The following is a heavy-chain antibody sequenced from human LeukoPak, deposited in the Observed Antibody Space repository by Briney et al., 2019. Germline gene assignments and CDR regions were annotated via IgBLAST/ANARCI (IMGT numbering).Heavy chain of an antibody. V-gene: IGHV4-38-2*01. CDR3: ARYIVVVPAAIPYYFDY. D-gene: IGHD2-2*02. CDR2: IYHSGST. CDR1: GYSISSGYY. Sequence: PSETLSLTCAVSGYSISSGYYWGWIRPPPGKGLEWIGSIYHSGSTYYNPSLKSRVTISVDTSKNQFSLKLSSVTAADTAVYYCARYIVVVPAAIPYYFDYWGQGTLVTVSS. J-gene: IGHJ4*02.